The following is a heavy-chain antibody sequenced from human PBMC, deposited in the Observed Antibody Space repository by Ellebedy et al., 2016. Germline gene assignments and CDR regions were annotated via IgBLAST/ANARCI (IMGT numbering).Heavy chain of an antibody. CDR3: AREYSSGWYYFDY. Sequence: SETLSLTXTVSGGSISSSSYYWGWIRQPPGKGLEWIGSIYYSGSTYYNPSLKSRVTISVDTSKNQFSLKLSSVTAADTAVYYCAREYSSGWYYFDYWGQGTLVTVSS. CDR1: GGSISSSSYY. D-gene: IGHD6-19*01. V-gene: IGHV4-39*02. CDR2: IYYSGST. J-gene: IGHJ4*02.